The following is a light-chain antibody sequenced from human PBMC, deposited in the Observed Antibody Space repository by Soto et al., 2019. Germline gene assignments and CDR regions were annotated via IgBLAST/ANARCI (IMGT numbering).Light chain of an antibody. V-gene: IGKV4-1*01. CDR2: WAS. J-gene: IGKJ1*01. Sequence: IVMTQSPDSLAVSLGERTTIHCESNRSLLYTSNNKNYLAWYQQKSGQPPKLLLYWASTRQSGVPDRFSGSGSGTHFSLTISSLQAEDVAVYYCQQYSSPPWTFGQGTKVDIK. CDR1: RSLLYTSNNKNY. CDR3: QQYSSPPWT.